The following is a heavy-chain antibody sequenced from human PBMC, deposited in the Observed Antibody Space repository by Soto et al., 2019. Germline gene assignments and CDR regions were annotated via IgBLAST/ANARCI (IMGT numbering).Heavy chain of an antibody. Sequence: GGSLRLSCEASGFTFSSYAMTWVRQAPGKGLQWVATTTPSADNTFYADSVRGRFTISRDNSKSTLFLQMNGLRADDTAFYYFAKRSAPVDYTSPANYFDYWGQGTLVTVSS. CDR3: AKRSAPVDYTSPANYFDY. CDR1: GFTFSSYA. D-gene: IGHD2-2*02. J-gene: IGHJ4*02. CDR2: TTPSADNT. V-gene: IGHV3-23*01.